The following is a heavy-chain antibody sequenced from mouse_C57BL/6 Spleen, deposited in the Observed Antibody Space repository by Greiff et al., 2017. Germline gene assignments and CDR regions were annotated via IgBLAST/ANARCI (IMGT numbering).Heavy chain of an antibody. D-gene: IGHD2-3*01. CDR3: ARHDGYAWAMDY. CDR2: IWSDGST. Sequence: QVHVKQSGPGLVAPSQSLSITCTVSGFSLTSYGVHWVRQPPGKGLEWLVVIWSDGSTTYNSALKSRLSISKDNSKSQVFLKMNSLQTDDTAMYYCARHDGYAWAMDYWGQGTSVTVSS. CDR1: GFSLTSYG. V-gene: IGHV2-6-1*01. J-gene: IGHJ4*01.